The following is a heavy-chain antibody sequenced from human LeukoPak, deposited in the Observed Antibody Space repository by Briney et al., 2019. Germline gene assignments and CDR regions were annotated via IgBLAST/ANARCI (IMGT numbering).Heavy chain of an antibody. Sequence: PSETLSLTCSVSGGSISRYYWNWIRQPPGKGLEWIGYIYYTGSTDHNPSLKSRVTMSVDTSKSQFSLNLSSETAADTAVYYCARGGIPTYYDSSGYLCPWGQGTLVTVSS. CDR2: IYYTGST. CDR1: GGSISRYY. J-gene: IGHJ5*02. V-gene: IGHV4-59*01. D-gene: IGHD3-22*01. CDR3: ARGGIPTYYDSSGYLCP.